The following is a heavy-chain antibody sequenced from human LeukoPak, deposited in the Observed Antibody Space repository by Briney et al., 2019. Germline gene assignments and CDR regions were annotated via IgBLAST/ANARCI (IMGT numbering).Heavy chain of an antibody. J-gene: IGHJ4*02. V-gene: IGHV3-53*01. Sequence: GGSLRLSCAASGFTVSSNHLSWVRQAPGKGLEWVSLIYSDGRTYYGDSVRGRFTISRDNSKNTLYLQMNSLRAEDTAVYYCTTDLLVTPADLDYWGQGTLVTVSS. D-gene: IGHD4-23*01. CDR1: GFTVSSNH. CDR3: TTDLLVTPADLDY. CDR2: IYSDGRT.